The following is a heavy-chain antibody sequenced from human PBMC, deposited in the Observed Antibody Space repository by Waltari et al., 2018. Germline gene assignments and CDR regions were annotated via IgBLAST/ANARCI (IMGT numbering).Heavy chain of an antibody. CDR1: GGSISSYY. V-gene: IGHV4-59*01. CDR3: ARGVPWGPLDY. J-gene: IGHJ4*02. CDR2: IYYSGST. D-gene: IGHD3-16*01. Sequence: QVQLQESGPGLVKPSETLSLTCTVSGGSISSYYWSWIRQPPGKGLEWIGYIYYSGSTNYNPSLSSRVTISVDTSKNQFALKRSSVTAADTAVYYCARGVPWGPLDYWGQGTLVTVSS.